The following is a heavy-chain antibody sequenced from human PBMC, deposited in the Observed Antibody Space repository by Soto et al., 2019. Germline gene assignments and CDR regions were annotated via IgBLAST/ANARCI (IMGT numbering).Heavy chain of an antibody. Sequence: EVQLAESGGGLVQPGGSLRLSCAASGFTFSSYDLHWVRQAPGEGLECVSTIGSGGDTYYAGSVRGRFTISRENAKNSLYLQMNSLRVGDTAVYYCVKKAAAGYMDVWGKGTTITVSS. CDR3: VKKAAAGYMDV. J-gene: IGHJ6*03. CDR2: IGSGGDT. V-gene: IGHV3-13*01. D-gene: IGHD6-25*01. CDR1: GFTFSSYD.